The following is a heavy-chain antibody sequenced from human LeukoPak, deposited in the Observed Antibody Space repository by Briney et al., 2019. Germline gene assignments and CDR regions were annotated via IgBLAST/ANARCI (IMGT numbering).Heavy chain of an antibody. Sequence: GGSLRLSCAASGSTFSSYSMNWVRQAPGKGLEWVSSISSSSSYIYYADSVKGRFTISRDNAKNSLYLQMNSLRAEDTAVYYCARDLIAVAGTNWFDPWGQGTLVTVSS. J-gene: IGHJ5*02. CDR3: ARDLIAVAGTNWFDP. CDR1: GSTFSSYS. D-gene: IGHD6-19*01. CDR2: ISSSSSYI. V-gene: IGHV3-21*01.